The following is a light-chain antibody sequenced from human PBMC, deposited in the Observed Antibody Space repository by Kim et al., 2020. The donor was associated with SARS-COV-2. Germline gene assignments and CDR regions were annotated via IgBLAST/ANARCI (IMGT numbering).Light chain of an antibody. CDR2: QDS. CDR1: KSGDKY. Sequence: YELTQPPSVSVSPGQTASITCSGDKSGDKYACWYQQKPGQSPVLVIYQDSKRPSGIPERFSGSNSGNTATLTISGTQAMDEADYYCQAWDSSTEVFGTGT. CDR3: QAWDSSTEV. J-gene: IGLJ1*01. V-gene: IGLV3-1*01.